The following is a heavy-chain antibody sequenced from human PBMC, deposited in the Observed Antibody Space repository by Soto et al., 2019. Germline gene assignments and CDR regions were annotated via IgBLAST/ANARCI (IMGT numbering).Heavy chain of an antibody. D-gene: IGHD1-20*01. CDR3: ARVEVTGPYYYYGMDV. Sequence: GGSLRLSCAASGFNFSNYGMHWVRQAPGKGLEWVAVISYDGNNKYYADSVKGRFTVSRDNSKNTLYLQMNSLRAEDTAVYYCARVEVTGPYYYYGMDVWGQGTTVTVSS. CDR2: ISYDGNNK. CDR1: GFNFSNYG. V-gene: IGHV3-30*03. J-gene: IGHJ6*02.